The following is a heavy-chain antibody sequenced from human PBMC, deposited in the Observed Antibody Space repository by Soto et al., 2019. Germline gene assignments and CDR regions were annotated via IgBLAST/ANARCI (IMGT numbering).Heavy chain of an antibody. CDR2: IYYSGST. Sequence: SETLSLTCTVSGGSISSGDYYWSWIRQPPGKGLEWIGYIYYSGSTYYNPSLKSRVTISVDTSKNQFSLKLSSVTAADTAVYYCARVARTTIFGVVIIDYWGQGTLVTVSS. CDR3: ARVARTTIFGVVIIDY. V-gene: IGHV4-30-4*01. CDR1: GGSISSGDYY. J-gene: IGHJ4*02. D-gene: IGHD3-3*01.